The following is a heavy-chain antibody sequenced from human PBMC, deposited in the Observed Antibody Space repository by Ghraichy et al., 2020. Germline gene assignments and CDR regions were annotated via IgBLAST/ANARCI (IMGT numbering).Heavy chain of an antibody. V-gene: IGHV1-69*13. CDR3: ARDLEEWLRFRGLGY. Sequence: SVKVSCKASGGTFSSYAISWVRLAPGQGLEWMGGIIPIFGTANYAQKFQGRVTITADESTSTAYMELSSLRSEDTAVYYCARDLEEWLRFRGLGYWGQGTLVTVSS. CDR2: IIPIFGTA. D-gene: IGHD5-12*01. J-gene: IGHJ4*02. CDR1: GGTFSSYA.